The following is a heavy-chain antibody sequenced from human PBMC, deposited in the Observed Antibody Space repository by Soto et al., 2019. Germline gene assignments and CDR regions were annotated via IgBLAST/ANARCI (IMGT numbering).Heavy chain of an antibody. J-gene: IGHJ4*02. Sequence: PSETLSLTCTVSGGSVGSYYWNWIRQPPGKGLEWIGYVYYTGGTTYNPSLKGRVTISIDTSKNQFSLKLDSVTAADTAVYYCARFPSGYYNELFDYWGQGTLVTVSS. CDR3: ARFPSGYYNELFDY. CDR2: VYYTGGT. D-gene: IGHD3-22*01. V-gene: IGHV4-59*02. CDR1: GGSVGSYY.